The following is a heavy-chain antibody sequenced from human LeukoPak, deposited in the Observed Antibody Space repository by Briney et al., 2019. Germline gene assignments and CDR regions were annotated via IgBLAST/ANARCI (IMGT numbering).Heavy chain of an antibody. CDR2: ISWNSGSI. CDR3: AKEPSVYSSGWYRFADY. CDR1: GFTFDDYA. V-gene: IGHV3-9*01. D-gene: IGHD6-19*01. J-gene: IGHJ4*02. Sequence: GGSLRLSCAASGFTFDDYAMHWVRQAPGKGLEWVSGISWNSGSIGYADSVKGRFTISRDNAKNSLYLQMNSLRAGDTALYYCAKEPSVYSSGWYRFADYWGQGTLVTVSS.